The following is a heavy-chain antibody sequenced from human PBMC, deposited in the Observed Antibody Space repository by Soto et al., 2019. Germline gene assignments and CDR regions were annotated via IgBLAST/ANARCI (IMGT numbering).Heavy chain of an antibody. CDR2: IYYSGST. CDR3: ARHPRLGYEFWSGSPPHYFDY. J-gene: IGHJ4*02. V-gene: IGHV4-59*08. D-gene: IGHD3-3*01. CDR1: AGSTSSYY. Sequence: SETLPLPCTVSAGSTSSYYWSWIRQPPGKGLEWIGYIYYSGSTNYNPSLKSRVTISVDTSKNQFSLKLSSVTAADTAVYYCARHPRLGYEFWSGSPPHYFDYWGQGTLVTVS.